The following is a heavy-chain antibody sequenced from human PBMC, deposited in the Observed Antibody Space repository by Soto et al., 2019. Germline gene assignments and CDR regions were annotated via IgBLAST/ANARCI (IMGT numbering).Heavy chain of an antibody. Sequence: QVQLQQWGAGLLKPSETLSLTCAVYGGSFSGYYWSWIRQPPGKGLEWLGEINHSGSTNYNPSLERRGTISGDTSTNQMSPTLSTVTAADSAVYYCARERGVLLWFGDNKWFDPWGQGTLVNVSA. J-gene: IGHJ5*02. CDR3: ARERGVLLWFGDNKWFDP. D-gene: IGHD3-10*01. CDR1: GGSFSGYY. V-gene: IGHV4-34*01. CDR2: INHSGST.